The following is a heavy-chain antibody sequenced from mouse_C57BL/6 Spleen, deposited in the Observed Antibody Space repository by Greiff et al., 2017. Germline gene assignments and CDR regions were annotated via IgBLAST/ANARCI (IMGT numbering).Heavy chain of an antibody. Sequence: VQLQQSGAELMKPGASVKLSCKATGYTFTGYWIEWVKQRPGHGLEWIGEILPGSGSTNYNEKFKGKATFTADTSSNTAYMQLSSLTTEDSAIYYCARLTGAAYGSSSYYAMDYWGQGTSVTVSS. CDR3: ARLTGAAYGSSSYYAMDY. J-gene: IGHJ4*01. D-gene: IGHD1-1*01. CDR1: GYTFTGYW. CDR2: ILPGSGST. V-gene: IGHV1-9*01.